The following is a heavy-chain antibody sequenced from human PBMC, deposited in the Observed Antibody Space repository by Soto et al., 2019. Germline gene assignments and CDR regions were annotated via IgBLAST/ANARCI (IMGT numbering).Heavy chain of an antibody. CDR3: ARDGGYSGYDYYYYYGMDV. CDR2: ISANFGKA. CDR1: GYTFTSYG. J-gene: IGHJ6*02. D-gene: IGHD5-12*01. Sequence: SVKVSCKASGYTFTSYGISWVRQAPGQGLEWMGGISANFGKANYAQKFQGRVTITADESTSTAYMELSSLRSEDTAVYYCARDGGYSGYDYYYYYGMDVWGQGTTVTVSS. V-gene: IGHV1-69*13.